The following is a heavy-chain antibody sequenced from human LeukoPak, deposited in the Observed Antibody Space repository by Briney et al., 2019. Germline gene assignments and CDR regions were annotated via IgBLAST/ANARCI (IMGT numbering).Heavy chain of an antibody. Sequence: PGGSLRLPCAASGFSISDYYMGWIRQGPGKGLEWLSYISRGSGDISYADSVKGRFTISRDNAKQSLSLQMNSLRAEDTAVYYCATGSQIREPDYWGQGTLVTVSS. J-gene: IGHJ4*02. CDR3: ATGSQIREPDY. V-gene: IGHV3-11*01. CDR1: GFSISDYY. CDR2: ISRGSGDI. D-gene: IGHD3-10*01.